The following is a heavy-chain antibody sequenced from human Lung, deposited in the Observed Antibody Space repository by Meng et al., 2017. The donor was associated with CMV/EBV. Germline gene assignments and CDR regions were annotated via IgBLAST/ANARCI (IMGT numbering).Heavy chain of an antibody. CDR1: GFTFSSYG. CDR2: IRYDGSNK. V-gene: IGHV3-30*02. J-gene: IGHJ3*02. D-gene: IGHD2-15*01. Sequence: GESXKISCAASGFTFSSYGMHWVRQAPGKGLEWVAFIRYDGSNKYYADSVKGRFTISRDNSKNTLYLQMNSLRAEDTAVYYCSIYCSGGSCYSDAFDIWGQGTMVTVSS. CDR3: SIYCSGGSCYSDAFDI.